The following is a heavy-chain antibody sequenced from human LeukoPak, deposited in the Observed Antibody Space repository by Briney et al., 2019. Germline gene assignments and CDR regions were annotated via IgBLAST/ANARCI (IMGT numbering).Heavy chain of an antibody. Sequence: SETLSLTCAVYGGSFSGYYWSWLRQPPGKGLEWIGEINHSGSTNYNPSLKSRVTISVDTSKNQFSLKLSSVTAADTAVYYCARGPYYDFWSGYYWGAFDYWGQGTLVTVSS. CDR3: ARGPYYDFWSGYYWGAFDY. V-gene: IGHV4-34*01. J-gene: IGHJ4*02. D-gene: IGHD3-3*01. CDR1: GGSFSGYY. CDR2: INHSGST.